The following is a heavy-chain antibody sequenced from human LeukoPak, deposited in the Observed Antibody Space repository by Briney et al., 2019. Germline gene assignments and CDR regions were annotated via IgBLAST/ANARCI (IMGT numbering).Heavy chain of an antibody. J-gene: IGHJ3*02. CDR3: ARLQVTRTYTAFDI. D-gene: IGHD3-10*01. CDR1: GGSFRGYY. V-gene: IGHV4-34*01. CDR2: INHSGST. Sequence: PSETLSLTCAVYGGSFRGYYWSWIRQPPGKGLEWIGEINHSGSTNYNPSLKSPATISVDTSKSQFSLKLSSVTAADTAVYYCARLQVTRTYTAFDIWGQGTMVTVSS.